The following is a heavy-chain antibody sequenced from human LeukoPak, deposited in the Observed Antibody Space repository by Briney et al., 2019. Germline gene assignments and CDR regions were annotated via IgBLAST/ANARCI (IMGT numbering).Heavy chain of an antibody. Sequence: GGSLRLSCAASGFTFSSYAMHWVRQAPGKGLEWVAFIRYDGSNKYYADSVKGRFTISRDNSKNTLYLQMNSLRAEDTAVYYCANGNQWLVRFDYWGQGTLVTVSS. CDR1: GFTFSSYA. D-gene: IGHD6-19*01. V-gene: IGHV3-30*02. J-gene: IGHJ4*02. CDR3: ANGNQWLVRFDY. CDR2: IRYDGSNK.